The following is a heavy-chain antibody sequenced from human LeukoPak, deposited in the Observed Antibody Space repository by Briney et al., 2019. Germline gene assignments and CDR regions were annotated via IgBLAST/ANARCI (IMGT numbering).Heavy chain of an antibody. J-gene: IGHJ3*02. CDR3: TTDSAPRDGYNYYGAFDI. D-gene: IGHD5-24*01. CDR1: GFTFSSYG. CDR2: IKSKTDGGTT. V-gene: IGHV3-15*01. Sequence: GRSLRLSCAASGFTFSSYGMHWVRQAPGKGLEWVGRIKSKTDGGTTDYAAPVKGRFTISRDDSKNTLYLQMNSLKTEDTAVYYCTTDSAPRDGYNYYGAFDIWGQGTMVTVSS.